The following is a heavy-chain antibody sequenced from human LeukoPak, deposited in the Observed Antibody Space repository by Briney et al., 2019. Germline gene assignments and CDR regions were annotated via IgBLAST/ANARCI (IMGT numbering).Heavy chain of an antibody. CDR3: AGTANWLSFEY. J-gene: IGHJ4*02. D-gene: IGHD2-21*02. V-gene: IGHV4-59*01. Sequence: SETVSLTCTVSGDSISRFYWSWVRQPPGKGLEWIANMYDRGSTNYNPSLKSRVTISLDMSKNQFSLKLNSVTAADSAVYYCAGTANWLSFEYWGQGTLVTASS. CDR1: GDSISRFY. CDR2: MYDRGST.